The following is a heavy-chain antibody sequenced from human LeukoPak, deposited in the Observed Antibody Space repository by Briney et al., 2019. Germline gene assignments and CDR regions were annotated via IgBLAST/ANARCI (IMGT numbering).Heavy chain of an antibody. CDR3: ARDERLNYGSIHY. D-gene: IGHD3-10*01. CDR2: ISYDGSLK. CDR1: GFTFINYG. J-gene: IGHJ4*02. V-gene: IGHV3-30*04. Sequence: GGSLRLSCAASGFTFINYGIHWVRQTPGKGLEWVAVISYDGSLKYYADFVAGRFTICRDDSKHTVYLQMSSLRAENTALYYCARDERLNYGSIHYWGQGTLVIVSS.